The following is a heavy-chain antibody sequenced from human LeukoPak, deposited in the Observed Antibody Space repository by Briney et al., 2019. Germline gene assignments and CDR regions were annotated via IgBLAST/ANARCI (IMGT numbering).Heavy chain of an antibody. J-gene: IGHJ4*02. CDR2: ISASGDST. CDR1: GFTVSSNY. Sequence: GGSLRLSCAASGFTVSSNYMTWVRQTPGKGLEWVSTISASGDSTFHADSVKGRFTISRDNSKNTLYLQMNSLRTEDTAVYYCAKDLGYCSSTNCYLDYWGQGTLVTVSS. D-gene: IGHD2-2*01. V-gene: IGHV3-23*01. CDR3: AKDLGYCSSTNCYLDY.